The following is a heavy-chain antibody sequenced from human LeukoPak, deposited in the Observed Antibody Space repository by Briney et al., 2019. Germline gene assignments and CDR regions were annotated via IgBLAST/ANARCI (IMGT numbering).Heavy chain of an antibody. Sequence: SETLSLTCAVSGGSFSRYYWSWIRQPPGKGLEWIWEINHSGSTNYNPSLMCRVPISVDTSKKQFSLKLSSVTAADTAVYYCARGWGGPIADKAAAGQDYFDYWGQGTLVTVSS. V-gene: IGHV4-34*01. CDR1: GGSFSRYY. D-gene: IGHD6-13*01. CDR2: INHSGST. CDR3: ARGWGGPIADKAAAGQDYFDY. J-gene: IGHJ4*02.